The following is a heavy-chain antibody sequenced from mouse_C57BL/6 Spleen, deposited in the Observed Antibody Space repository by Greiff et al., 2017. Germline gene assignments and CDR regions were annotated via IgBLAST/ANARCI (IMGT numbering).Heavy chain of an antibody. CDR3: ARNWDDYYAMDY. D-gene: IGHD4-1*01. CDR1: GYTFTSYG. J-gene: IGHJ4*01. V-gene: IGHV1-81*01. Sequence: VKVVESGAELARPGASVKLSCKASGYTFTSYGISWVKQRTGQGLEWIGEIYPRSGNTYYNEKFKGKATLTADKSSSTAYMELRSLTSEDSAVYFCARNWDDYYAMDYWGQGTSVTVSS. CDR2: IYPRSGNT.